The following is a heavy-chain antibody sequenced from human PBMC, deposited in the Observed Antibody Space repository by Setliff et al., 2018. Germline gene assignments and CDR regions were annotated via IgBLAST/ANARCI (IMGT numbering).Heavy chain of an antibody. Sequence: RGSLRLSCAASGFTVSKNYLSWVRQAPGKGLEWISSLYSAGSTYYADSVKGRFTISRDNSKNTLDIQMNSLRVEDTAVYYCASDPRGYSYGSRSDYWGQGTLVTVSS. D-gene: IGHD5-18*01. CDR1: GFTVSKNY. CDR2: LYSAGST. V-gene: IGHV3-66*02. J-gene: IGHJ4*02. CDR3: ASDPRGYSYGSRSDY.